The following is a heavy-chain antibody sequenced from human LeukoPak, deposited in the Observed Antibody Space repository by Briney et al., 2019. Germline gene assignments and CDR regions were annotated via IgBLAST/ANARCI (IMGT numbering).Heavy chain of an antibody. J-gene: IGHJ4*02. CDR2: INHSGST. CDR3: ASTLAARNYFDY. CDR1: GGSFSGYY. V-gene: IGHV4-34*01. D-gene: IGHD6-6*01. Sequence: SETLSLTRAVYGGSFSGYYWSWIRQPPGKGLEWIGEINHSGSTNYNPSLKSRVTISVDTSKNQFSLKLSSVTAADTAVYYCASTLAARNYFDYWGQGTLVTVSS.